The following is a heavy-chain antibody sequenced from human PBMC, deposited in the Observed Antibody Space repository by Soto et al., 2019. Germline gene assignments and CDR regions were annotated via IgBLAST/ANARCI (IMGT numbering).Heavy chain of an antibody. V-gene: IGHV4-4*07. CDR1: GGSISSFY. J-gene: IGHJ4*02. CDR2: IHSTENT. Sequence: PSETLSLTCTVSGGSISSFYWSWIRQPAGKGMEWIGRIHSTENTNYNPSLKGRITMSIDTSNNQFSLKLSSLTAADTAVYYCARALSSAAGLYFDYWGQGTRVTVSS. D-gene: IGHD6-13*01. CDR3: ARALSSAAGLYFDY.